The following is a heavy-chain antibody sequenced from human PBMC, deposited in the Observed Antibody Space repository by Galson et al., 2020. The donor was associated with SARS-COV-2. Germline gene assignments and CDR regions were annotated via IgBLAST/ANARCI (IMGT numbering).Heavy chain of an antibody. CDR3: ALCSSWYLPDYYYYMDV. J-gene: IGHJ6*03. D-gene: IGHD6-13*01. V-gene: IGHV1-69*06. Sequence: ASVKVSCKASGGTFSSYAISWVRQAPGQGLEWMGRIIPIFGTANYAPKFQGRVTITADKSTSTAYMELSSLRSEDTAVYYCALCSSWYLPDYYYYMDVWGKGTTVTISS. CDR2: IIPIFGTA. CDR1: GGTFSSYA.